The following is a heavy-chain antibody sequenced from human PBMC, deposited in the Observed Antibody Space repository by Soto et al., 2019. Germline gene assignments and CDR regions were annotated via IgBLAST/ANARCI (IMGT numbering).Heavy chain of an antibody. V-gene: IGHV4-4*02. CDR3: ARLVYDPRLNYMYFDF. Sequence: PSETLSLTCAVSGVSLTSGNWWTWVRQSPQRGLEYIGEIFHDGTANYYPSFERRVAMSVDTSRNQFSLKLTSVTAADTAVYFCARLVYDPRLNYMYFDFWGPGTLVTV. CDR2: IFHDGTA. J-gene: IGHJ4*02. CDR1: GVSLTSGNW. D-gene: IGHD3-10*01.